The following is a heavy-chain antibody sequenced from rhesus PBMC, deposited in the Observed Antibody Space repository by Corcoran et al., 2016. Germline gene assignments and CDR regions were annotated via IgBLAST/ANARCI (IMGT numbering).Heavy chain of an antibody. CDR3: ASREYSSSSDS. V-gene: IGHV4S9*01. D-gene: IGHD5-12*01. Sequence: QVQLQESGPGLVKPSETLSLTCAVSGGSISDPYYWNWIRQPTGKGLEWIGMIYGNSAHPYYSRSLKSRVTISKDTSKNQFLLTLGSVTAADAAVYYCASREYSSSSDSWGQGVLVTVSS. CDR1: GGSISDPYY. J-gene: IGHJ4*01. CDR2: IYGNSAHP.